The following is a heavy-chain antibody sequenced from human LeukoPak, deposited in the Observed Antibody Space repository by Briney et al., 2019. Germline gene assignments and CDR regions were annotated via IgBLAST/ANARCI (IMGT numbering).Heavy chain of an antibody. CDR3: AKDDSSSSWAGYFDS. D-gene: IGHD6-6*01. CDR2: ISWDGGST. J-gene: IGHJ4*02. V-gene: IGHV3-43D*03. CDR1: GFTFADYA. Sequence: GGSLRLSCAASGFTFADYAMHWVRHAPGKGLEWVSLISWDGGSTSYADSVKGRFTISRDNRRNSLYLQMNSLSPEDSALYYCAKDDSSSSWAGYFDSWGLGALVTVSS.